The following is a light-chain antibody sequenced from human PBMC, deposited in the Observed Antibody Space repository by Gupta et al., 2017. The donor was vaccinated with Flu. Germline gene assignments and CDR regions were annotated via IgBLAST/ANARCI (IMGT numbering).Light chain of an antibody. Sequence: EIVLTLSPVTLSLSPGERATLSFRSSQSVSSSYLAWYQQKPGQAPRLLIYGASSRATGIPDRFSGSGSWRDFTLTISRLEPEDFAVYYCQQYGSSPPITFGQGTRLEIK. J-gene: IGKJ5*01. CDR3: QQYGSSPPIT. CDR1: QSVSSSY. CDR2: GAS. V-gene: IGKV3-20*01.